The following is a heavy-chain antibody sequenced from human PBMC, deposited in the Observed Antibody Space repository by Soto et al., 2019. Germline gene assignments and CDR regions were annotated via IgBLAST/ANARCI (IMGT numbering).Heavy chain of an antibody. Sequence: PSQTLSLTCVISGDSVSSSSVARNWVRQSPSRGLEWLGRTYYRSRWYSDFAVSVRGRIVINADTSKNQFSLQLNSVTPEDTAVYFCARSEEDSDYYYYGLDVWVQGTTVTVSS. V-gene: IGHV6-1*01. CDR1: GDSVSSSSVA. J-gene: IGHJ6*02. CDR3: ARSEEDSDYYYYGLDV. CDR2: TYYRSRWYS. D-gene: IGHD2-15*01.